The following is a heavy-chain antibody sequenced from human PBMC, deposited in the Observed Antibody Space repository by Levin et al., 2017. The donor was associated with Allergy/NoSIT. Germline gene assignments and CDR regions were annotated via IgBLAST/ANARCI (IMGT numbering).Heavy chain of an antibody. D-gene: IGHD1-26*01. CDR3: ARLSSLSGNALVLSGFDY. J-gene: IGHJ4*02. CDR2: IYYSGST. Sequence: ESLKISCTVSGGSISSNNYYWGWIRQPPGKGLEWIGSIYYSGSTYYNPSLKSPVTISVDTSKNQFSLKLSSVTAADTAVYYCARLSSLSGNALVLSGFDYWGQGTLVTVSS. V-gene: IGHV4-39*01. CDR1: GGSISSNNYY.